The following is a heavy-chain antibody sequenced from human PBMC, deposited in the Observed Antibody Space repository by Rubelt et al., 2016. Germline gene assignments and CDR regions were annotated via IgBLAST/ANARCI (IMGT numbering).Heavy chain of an antibody. V-gene: IGHV1-3*01. Sequence: MHWVRQAPGQRLEWMGWINAGNGNTKYSQKFQGRVTITRDTSASTAYMELSSLRSEDTAVYYCARETVTNHYGMDVWGQGTTVTVSS. CDR3: ARETVTNHYGMDV. D-gene: IGHD4-11*01. CDR2: INAGNGNT. J-gene: IGHJ6*02.